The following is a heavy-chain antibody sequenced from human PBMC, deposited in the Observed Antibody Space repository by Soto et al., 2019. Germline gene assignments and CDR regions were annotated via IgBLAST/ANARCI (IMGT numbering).Heavy chain of an antibody. Sequence: EVQLVESGGGLVQPGGSLRLSCAASGFTFSSYWMHWVRQAPGKGLVWVSRINSDGRSTSYADSVKGSFTISRDNAKKTLYLQMNTLRAEDTAVYYCAVAVAGPTAIGYWCQGTLVTVSS. CDR1: GFTFSSYW. CDR3: AVAVAGPTAIGY. V-gene: IGHV3-74*01. D-gene: IGHD6-19*01. CDR2: INSDGRST. J-gene: IGHJ4*02.